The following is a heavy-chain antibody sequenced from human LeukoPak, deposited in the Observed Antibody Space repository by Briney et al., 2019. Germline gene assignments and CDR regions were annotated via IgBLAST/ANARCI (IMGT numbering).Heavy chain of an antibody. J-gene: IGHJ6*02. CDR2: FYYSGST. D-gene: IGHD6-19*01. V-gene: IGHV4-59*01. CDR1: GGSISSYY. CDR3: AREAAYSSGWYNGMDV. Sequence: SETLSLTCTVSGGSISSYYWSWIRQPPGKGLEWIGYFYYSGSTNYNPSLKSRVTISVDTSKNQFSLKLTSVTAADTAVYYCAREAAYSSGWYNGMDVWGQGTTVTVSS.